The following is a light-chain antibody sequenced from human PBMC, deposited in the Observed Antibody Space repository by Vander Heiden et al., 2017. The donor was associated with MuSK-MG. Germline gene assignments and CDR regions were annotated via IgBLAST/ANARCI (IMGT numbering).Light chain of an antibody. CDR1: SSNIGSNT. CDR2: SNN. Sequence: QSVLTQPPSASGTPGQRVTISCSGSSSNIGSNTVNEYQQLPGTAPKLLIYSNNQRPSGVPGRFSGSKSGTSASLAISGLQSEDEADYYCAAWDDSLNGRGVFGGGTKLTVL. V-gene: IGLV1-44*01. CDR3: AAWDDSLNGRGV. J-gene: IGLJ3*02.